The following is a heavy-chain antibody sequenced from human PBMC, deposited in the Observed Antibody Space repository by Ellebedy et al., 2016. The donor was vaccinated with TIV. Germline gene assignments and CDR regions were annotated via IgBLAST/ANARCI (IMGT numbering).Heavy chain of an antibody. Sequence: GESLKISCAASGFTFSEDYMSWGGQAQGKGLEWVSYISNSGSTIYYADSVKGRFTISRDNSNSTLYLQLNSLRSEDTSVYYCLAEVRPYVSDWYFIDWGQGTMVTVSS. V-gene: IGHV3-11*04. D-gene: IGHD2-21*02. CDR1: GFTFSEDY. CDR2: ISNSGSTI. J-gene: IGHJ4*02. CDR3: LAEVRPYVSDWYFID.